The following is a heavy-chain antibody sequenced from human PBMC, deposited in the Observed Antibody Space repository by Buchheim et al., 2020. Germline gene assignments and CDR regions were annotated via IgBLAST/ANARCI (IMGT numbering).Heavy chain of an antibody. J-gene: IGHJ5*02. D-gene: IGHD2-8*02. Sequence: EVQLLESGGGLVQPGGSLRLSCAASGFTFSSYAMSWVRQAPGKGLEWVSAISGSGGSTYYADSVQGRFTISRDHSKNTLYLQMNSLRAEDTAVYYCAKVDSLYWLSNPWFDPWGQGTL. V-gene: IGHV3-23*01. CDR1: GFTFSSYA. CDR2: ISGSGGST. CDR3: AKVDSLYWLSNPWFDP.